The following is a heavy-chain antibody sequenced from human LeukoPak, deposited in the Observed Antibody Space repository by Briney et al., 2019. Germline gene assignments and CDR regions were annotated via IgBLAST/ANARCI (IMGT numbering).Heavy chain of an antibody. CDR2: INPSGGST. Sequence: GASVKVSCKASGYTFTSYYMHWVRQAPGQGLEWMGIINPSGGSTSYAQKFQGRVTMTRDTSTSTVYMEQSSLRSEDTAVYYCAREMVRGAIDYWGQGTLVTVSS. CDR1: GYTFTSYY. J-gene: IGHJ4*02. V-gene: IGHV1-46*01. CDR3: AREMVRGAIDY. D-gene: IGHD3-10*01.